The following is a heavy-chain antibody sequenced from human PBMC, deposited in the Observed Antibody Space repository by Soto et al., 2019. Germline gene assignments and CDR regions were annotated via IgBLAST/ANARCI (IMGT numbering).Heavy chain of an antibody. CDR1: GGSISSGPYS. J-gene: IGHJ5*02. Sequence: PSETLSLTCTVSGGSISSGPYSWGWIRQPPGEGLEWIATFHYGGNTHYTPSLESRVTLSVDTSKNQFSLKLSSVTAADTAVYYCVRVPSPWGQGTLVTVSS. CDR2: FHYGGNT. CDR3: VRVPSP. V-gene: IGHV4-39*07.